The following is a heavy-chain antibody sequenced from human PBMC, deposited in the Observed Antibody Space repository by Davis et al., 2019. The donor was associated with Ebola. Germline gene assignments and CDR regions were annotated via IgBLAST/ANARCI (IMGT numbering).Heavy chain of an antibody. J-gene: IGHJ6*02. V-gene: IGHV3-30-3*01. CDR2: ISYDGSNK. CDR3: ARDRGGYKGRGYYYYYGMDV. Sequence: PGGSLRLSCAASGFTFSSYAMHWVRQAPGKGLEWVAVISYDGSNKYYADSVKGRFTISRDNSKNTLYLQMNSLRAEDTAVYYCARDRGGYKGRGYYYYYGMDVWGQGTTVTVSS. CDR1: GFTFSSYA. D-gene: IGHD5-24*01.